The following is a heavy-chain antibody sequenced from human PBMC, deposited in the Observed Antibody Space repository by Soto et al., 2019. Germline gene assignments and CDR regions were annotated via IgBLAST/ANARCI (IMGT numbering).Heavy chain of an antibody. CDR3: ARGWGRGVYAMDV. CDR1: GYTFTSYY. Sequence: QVQLVQSGAEVKKPGASVRVSCKASGYTFTSYYIHWVRKAPGQGLEWVSIINPVGGSTNYAQKLQGRVTVTRDTSTRTVHMELSSLRSEDTAVYYCARGWGRGVYAMDVWGQGTTVTVSS. J-gene: IGHJ6*02. D-gene: IGHD1-26*01. V-gene: IGHV1-46*04. CDR2: INPVGGST.